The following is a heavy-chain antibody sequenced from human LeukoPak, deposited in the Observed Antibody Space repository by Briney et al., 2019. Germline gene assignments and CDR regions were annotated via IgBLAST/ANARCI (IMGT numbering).Heavy chain of an antibody. D-gene: IGHD3-22*01. CDR3: AQSWGRYDSSGYPYYFDY. J-gene: IGHJ4*02. CDR1: GGSINSGNYY. CDR2: IYHSGST. V-gene: IGHV4-39*07. Sequence: SETLSLTCFVSGGSINSGNYYWGWIRQPPGKGLEWIGSIYHSGSTYYNPSLKSRVTISVDTSKNQFSLKLSSVTAADTAVYYCAQSWGRYDSSGYPYYFDYWGQGTLVTVSS.